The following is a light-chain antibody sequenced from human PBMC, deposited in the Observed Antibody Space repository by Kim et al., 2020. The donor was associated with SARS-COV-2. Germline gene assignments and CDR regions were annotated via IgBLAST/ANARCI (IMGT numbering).Light chain of an antibody. CDR3: QQLKRDPGT. CDR2: GAS. Sequence: DIQLTQSPSFLSASVGDRVTITCRASQGIGSYLAWYQQKPGKAPNLLIYGASALQSGVPSRFSGSGSGTEFTLTISNLQPEDFATYFCQQLKRDPGTFGGGTKVDLK. V-gene: IGKV1-9*01. J-gene: IGKJ4*01. CDR1: QGIGSY.